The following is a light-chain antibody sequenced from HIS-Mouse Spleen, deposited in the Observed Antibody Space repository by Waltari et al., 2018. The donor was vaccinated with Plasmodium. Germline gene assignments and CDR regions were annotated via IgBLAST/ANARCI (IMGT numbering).Light chain of an antibody. V-gene: IGLV2-23*01. CDR2: EGS. CDR1: SSDVGSFTL. CDR3: CSYAGSSTYV. Sequence: QSALTQPASVSGSPGPPLTISCTETSSDVGSFTLFPWYQQHPGKAPKLMIYEGSKRPSGVSNRFSGSKSGNTASLTISGLQAEDEADYYCCSYAGSSTYVFGTGTKVTVL. J-gene: IGLJ1*01.